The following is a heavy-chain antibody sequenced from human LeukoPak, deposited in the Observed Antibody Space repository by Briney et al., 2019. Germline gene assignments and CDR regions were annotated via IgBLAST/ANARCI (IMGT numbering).Heavy chain of an antibody. CDR2: VFYSGSI. V-gene: IGHV4-59*08. Sequence: PSETLSLTCTVSGGSISSYYGSWIRQPPRKGLEWIGYVFYSGSINYNPSLKSRVTISIDASKNQFSLKLSSVTAADTAVYYCARLTSGTHPNFDYWGQGTLVTVSS. CDR1: GGSISSYY. D-gene: IGHD3-10*01. J-gene: IGHJ4*02. CDR3: ARLTSGTHPNFDY.